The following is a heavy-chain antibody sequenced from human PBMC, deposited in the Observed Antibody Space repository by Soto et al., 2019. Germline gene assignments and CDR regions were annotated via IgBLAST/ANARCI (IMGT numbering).Heavy chain of an antibody. D-gene: IGHD2-15*01. V-gene: IGHV2-5*01. Sequence: QITLEETGPTLVKPTQTLTLTCTFSGFSLTTGRVGVGWIRQPPGKALEWLAVIHWNDDNHYSPSLKSRLTITKDTSKNQLVLTLTNMDPADTATYYCTHRLVGSGQGYWGQGTLVTVSS. CDR2: IHWNDDN. CDR1: GFSLTTGRVG. J-gene: IGHJ4*02. CDR3: THRLVGSGQGY.